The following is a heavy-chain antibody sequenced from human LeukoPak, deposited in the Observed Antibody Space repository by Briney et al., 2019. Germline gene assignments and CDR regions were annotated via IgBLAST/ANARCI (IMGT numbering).Heavy chain of an antibody. Sequence: GGSLRLSCAASGFTFSPYGMHWVRQAPGKGLEWVAVISYDGSDKYYADSVKGRFTISRDNSKNTLYLQMNRLRPDDTAVYYCARDSGQLALDYWGQGTLVTVSS. CDR3: ARDSGQLALDY. J-gene: IGHJ4*02. D-gene: IGHD6-13*01. CDR2: ISYDGSDK. CDR1: GFTFSPYG. V-gene: IGHV3-30*03.